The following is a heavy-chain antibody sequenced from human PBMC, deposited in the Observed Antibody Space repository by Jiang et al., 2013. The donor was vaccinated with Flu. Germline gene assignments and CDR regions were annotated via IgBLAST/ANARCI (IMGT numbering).Heavy chain of an antibody. J-gene: IGHJ4*02. V-gene: IGHV6-1*01. CDR2: TYYRSSWIY. CDR3: AIEGWSSGWYVTSFDY. D-gene: IGHD6-19*01. Sequence: QTLSLTCAISGDSVSNNSAAWVWIRQSRSRGLEWLGRTYYRSSWIYEYAESVKSRITIIPDTSKNQFSLKLNSMTPDDTAVYYCAIEGWSSGWYVTSFDYWGQGTLVTVSS. CDR1: GDSVSNNSAA.